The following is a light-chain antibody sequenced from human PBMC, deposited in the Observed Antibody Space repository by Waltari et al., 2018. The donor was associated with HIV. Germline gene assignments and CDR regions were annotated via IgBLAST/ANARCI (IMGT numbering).Light chain of an antibody. CDR1: SSAVGGSSL. J-gene: IGLJ1*01. V-gene: IGLV2-23*01. CDR3: CSYGGFTTYV. CDR2: EDT. Sequence: QSALTQPASVSGSPGQSITISCIGTSSAVGGSSLFSWYQHHPGKAPQLLIFEDTERPSGVSNRFSASKSGTTASLTISGLLAEDAADYYCCSYGGFTTYVFGSGTKVTVL.